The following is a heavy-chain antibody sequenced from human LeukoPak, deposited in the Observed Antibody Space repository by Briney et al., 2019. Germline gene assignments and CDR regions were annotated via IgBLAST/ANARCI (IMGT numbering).Heavy chain of an antibody. D-gene: IGHD2-15*01. CDR2: ISSSSSI. J-gene: IGHJ4*02. CDR3: ARQRQGSFDY. V-gene: IGHV3-48*02. CDR1: GFTFSSYN. Sequence: GGSLRLSCAASGFTFSSYNMNWVRQAPGKGLEWISFISSSSSIYYADSVKGRFTISRDNAKNSLYLQMNSLRDEDTAVFYCARQRQGSFDYWGQGTLDTVSS.